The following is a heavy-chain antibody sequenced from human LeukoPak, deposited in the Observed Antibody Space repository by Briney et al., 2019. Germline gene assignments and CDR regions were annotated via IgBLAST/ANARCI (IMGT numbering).Heavy chain of an antibody. J-gene: IGHJ4*02. CDR1: GGSVSGYY. Sequence: SETLSLTCAVYGGSVSGYYWSWIRQPPGKGVEWIGEINHSGSTNYNPSLKSRVTISVDTSKKQFSLKLSSVTAADTAEYYCARGVCSGGGCYGLFNYWGQGTLVTVSS. V-gene: IGHV4-34*01. CDR2: INHSGST. D-gene: IGHD2-15*01. CDR3: ARGVCSGGGCYGLFNY.